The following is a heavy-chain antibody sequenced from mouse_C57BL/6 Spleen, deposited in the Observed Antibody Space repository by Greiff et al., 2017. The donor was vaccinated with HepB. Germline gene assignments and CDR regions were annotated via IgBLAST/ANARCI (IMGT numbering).Heavy chain of an antibody. CDR1: GYTFTSYW. CDR3: ARSINTVVDY. V-gene: IGHV1-69*01. D-gene: IGHD1-1*01. J-gene: IGHJ2*01. CDR2: IDPSDSYT. Sequence: QVQLQQPGAELVMPGASVKLSCKASGYTFTSYWMHWVKQRPGQGLEWIGEIDPSDSYTNYNQKLKGKSTFTVDKSSSTAYLQLSRLTSEDSAVYYCARSINTVVDYWGQGTTLTVSS.